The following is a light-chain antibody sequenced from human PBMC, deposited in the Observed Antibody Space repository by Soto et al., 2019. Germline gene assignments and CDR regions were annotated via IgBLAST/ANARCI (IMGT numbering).Light chain of an antibody. CDR3: QQYNNWPPVT. CDR1: QSVSSN. CDR2: GAS. Sequence: EIVMTQSPATLSVSPGERVTLSCRASQSVSSNLAWYQQKSGQAPRLLIYGASTRATGIPARFSGSRSGTEFTLTISSLQSEDFAIYYCQQYNNWPPVTFGQGTRLEIK. V-gene: IGKV3-15*01. J-gene: IGKJ5*01.